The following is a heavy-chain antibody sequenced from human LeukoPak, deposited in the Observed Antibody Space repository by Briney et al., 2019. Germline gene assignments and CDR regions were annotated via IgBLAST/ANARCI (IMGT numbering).Heavy chain of an antibody. Sequence: GRSLRLSCAASGFTFDEYAMHWVRQAPGKGLEWVSGISYSSATIGYVDSVKGRFIISRDNSKNTLYLQMSSLRLEDTAVYYCARGARKGDDYGGFFDYWGQGTLVPISS. D-gene: IGHD4-23*01. J-gene: IGHJ4*02. V-gene: IGHV3-9*01. CDR1: GFTFDEYA. CDR2: ISYSSATI. CDR3: ARGARKGDDYGGFFDY.